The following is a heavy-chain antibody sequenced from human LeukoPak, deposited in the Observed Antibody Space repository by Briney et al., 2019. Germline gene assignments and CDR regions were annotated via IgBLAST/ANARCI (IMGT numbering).Heavy chain of an antibody. J-gene: IGHJ4*02. Sequence: GGSLRLSCAASGFTFSSYGMHWVRQAPGKGLEWVAVIWYDGSNKYYADSVKGRFTISRDNSKNTLYLQMNSLRAEDTAVYYCARGASPYDFWSGYYLDYWGQGTLVTVSS. CDR3: ARGASPYDFWSGYYLDY. CDR2: IWYDGSNK. D-gene: IGHD3-3*01. V-gene: IGHV3-33*01. CDR1: GFTFSSYG.